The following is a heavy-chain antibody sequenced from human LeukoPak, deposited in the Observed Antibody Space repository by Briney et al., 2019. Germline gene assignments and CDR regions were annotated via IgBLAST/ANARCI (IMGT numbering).Heavy chain of an antibody. Sequence: GASVKVSCKASGYTLTDYYMHWVRQAPGQGLEWMGRINPNSGGTNYAQKFQDRVIMTTDTSTNTAFMEVRSLRSDDTAVYYCARDRHSSGWGSTDYWGQGTLVTVSS. CDR1: GYTLTDYY. CDR3: ARDRHSSGWGSTDY. D-gene: IGHD6-19*01. J-gene: IGHJ4*02. V-gene: IGHV1-2*06. CDR2: INPNSGGT.